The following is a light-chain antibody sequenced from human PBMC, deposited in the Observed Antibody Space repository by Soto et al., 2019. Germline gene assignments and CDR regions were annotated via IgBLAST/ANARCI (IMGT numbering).Light chain of an antibody. CDR2: GAS. J-gene: IGKJ1*01. CDR3: QSYNDWVPT. V-gene: IGKV3-15*01. CDR1: QSVSST. Sequence: VMTQSPATLSVSPGERATLSCRASQSVSSTVAWYQQKPGQAPRLLIPGASTRDNGFPARVSSSGSGTDFSRTIPGLQAADVGLYYSQSYNDWVPTFGQGTRWEIQ.